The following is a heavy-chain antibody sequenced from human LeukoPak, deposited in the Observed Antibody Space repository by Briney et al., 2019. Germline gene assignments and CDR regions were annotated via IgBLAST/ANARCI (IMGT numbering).Heavy chain of an antibody. J-gene: IGHJ2*01. CDR2: IYYSGST. Sequence: SETLSLTCTVSGGSISSGSYYWSWIRQPAGKGLEWIGYIYYSGSTYYNPSLKSRVTISVDTSKNQFSLKLSSVTAADTAVYYCARSQIIVNWYFDLWGRGTLVTVSS. D-gene: IGHD3-16*02. CDR3: ARSQIIVNWYFDL. V-gene: IGHV4-30-4*08. CDR1: GGSISSGSYY.